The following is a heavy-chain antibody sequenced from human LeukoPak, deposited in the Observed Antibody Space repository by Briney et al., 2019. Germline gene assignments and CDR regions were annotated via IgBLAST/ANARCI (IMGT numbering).Heavy chain of an antibody. CDR3: ASRQQLVTSYYFDY. J-gene: IGHJ4*02. CDR2: IYHSGNT. CDR1: GYSFSSGYY. Sequence: SETLSLTCAVSGYSFSSGYYWGWIRQPPGKGLEWIGTIYHSGNTYYNPSLKSRVSISVDTSKNQFSLKLTSVTAADTAVYYCASRQQLVTSYYFDYWGQGILVTVSS. D-gene: IGHD6-13*01. V-gene: IGHV4-38-2*01.